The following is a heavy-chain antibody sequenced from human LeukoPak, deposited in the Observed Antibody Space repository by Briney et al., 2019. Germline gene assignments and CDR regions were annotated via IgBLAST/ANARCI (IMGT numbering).Heavy chain of an antibody. CDR3: ARVQMTTVMVGIDY. CDR2: IYYSGST. D-gene: IGHD4-17*01. V-gene: IGHV4-59*06. J-gene: IGHJ4*02. Sequence: SETLSLTCTVSGDSFSSYYWSWIRQHPGKGLEWIGYIYYSGSTYYNPSLKSRVTISVDTSKNQFSLKLSSVTAADTAVYYCARVQMTTVMVGIDYWGQGTLVTVSS. CDR1: GDSFSSYY.